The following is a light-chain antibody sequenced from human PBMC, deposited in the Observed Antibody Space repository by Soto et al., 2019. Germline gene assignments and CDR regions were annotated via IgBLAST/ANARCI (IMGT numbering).Light chain of an antibody. CDR1: QSVSSY. V-gene: IGKV3-11*01. CDR3: QQRYSWPLT. Sequence: EIVLTQSPATLSLSPGERATLSCRASQSVSSYLAWYQQKPGQAPRLLIYDASNRATGIPARFSGSGSATDFTLTISGLEPEDFAVYYCQQRYSWPLTFGGGTKVDI. CDR2: DAS. J-gene: IGKJ4*01.